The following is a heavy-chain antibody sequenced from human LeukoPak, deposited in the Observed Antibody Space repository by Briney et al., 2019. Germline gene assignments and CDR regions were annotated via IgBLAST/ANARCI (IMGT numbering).Heavy chain of an antibody. CDR1: GFTVSSND. Sequence: GGSLRLSCAASGFTVSSNDMSWVRQPPGKGLEWVSLIYSGDDAYYADSVKGRFTISRDNSKNTVYLQMNSLRAEDTAVYYCAKAPGGPVGYCSSASCYAGGVFDYWGQGTLVTVSS. J-gene: IGHJ4*02. CDR3: AKAPGGPVGYCSSASCYAGGVFDY. V-gene: IGHV3-53*01. D-gene: IGHD2-2*01. CDR2: IYSGDDA.